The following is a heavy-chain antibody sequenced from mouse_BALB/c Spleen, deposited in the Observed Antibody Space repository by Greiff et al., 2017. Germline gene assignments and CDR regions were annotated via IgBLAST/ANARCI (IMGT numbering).Heavy chain of an antibody. CDR2: IDPANGNT. CDR1: GFNIKDTY. V-gene: IGHV14-3*02. J-gene: IGHJ2*01. Sequence: EVKLQESGAELVKPGASVKLSCTASGFNIKDTYMHWVKQRPEQGLEWIGRIDPANGNTKYDPKFQGKATITADTSSNTAYLQLSSLTSEDTAVYYCARPHRYGFDYWGQGTTLTVSS. CDR3: ARPHRYGFDY. D-gene: IGHD2-14*01.